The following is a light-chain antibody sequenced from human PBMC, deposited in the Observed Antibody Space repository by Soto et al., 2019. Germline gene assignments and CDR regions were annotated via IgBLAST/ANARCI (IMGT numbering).Light chain of an antibody. CDR3: QQYNSPIT. J-gene: IGKJ1*01. V-gene: IGKV1-5*01. CDR1: QSISSW. CDR2: DAS. Sequence: SPMTQSPSTLSASVGDRVPITCRASQSISSWLAWYQQKPGKAPKLLIYDASSLESGVPSRFSGSGSGTEFTLTISSLQPDDFATYYCQQYNSPITFGQGTKVDIK.